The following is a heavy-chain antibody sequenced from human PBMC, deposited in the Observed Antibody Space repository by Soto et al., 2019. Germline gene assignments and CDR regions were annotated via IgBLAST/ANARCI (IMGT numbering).Heavy chain of an antibody. J-gene: IGHJ1*01. D-gene: IGHD6-19*01. Sequence: SETLSLTCTVWGASISGCYWSWSRQPPGKGLEWIGYISDSGSTNYNPSLKSRVTISVATSKNQFSLKLRSVTGADTAVYYCARDGYSSGWHRYWGQGTTVIV. CDR1: GASISGCY. CDR2: ISDSGST. CDR3: ARDGYSSGWHRY. V-gene: IGHV4-59*01.